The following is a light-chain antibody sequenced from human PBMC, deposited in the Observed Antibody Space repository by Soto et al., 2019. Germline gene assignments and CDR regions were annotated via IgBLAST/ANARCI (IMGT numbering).Light chain of an antibody. J-gene: IGKJ4*01. CDR1: QSVSSN. CDR3: QQYSAWPLT. V-gene: IGKV3-15*01. Sequence: EVVMTQSPATLSVSPGERATLSCRASQSVSSNFLAWYQQKPGQSPRLLIYGVSIRATGIPARFSGSGSGTEVTLTISNLQSEDFAVYYCQQYSAWPLTFGGGTKVEI. CDR2: GVS.